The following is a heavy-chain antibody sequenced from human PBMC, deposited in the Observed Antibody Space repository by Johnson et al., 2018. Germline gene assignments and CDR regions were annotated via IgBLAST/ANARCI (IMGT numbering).Heavy chain of an antibody. V-gene: IGHV3-21*01. CDR1: GFTFSRYT. D-gene: IGHD5-24*01. CDR2: INSNSAYI. Sequence: EVQLVESGGGLVKPGGSLRLSCAASGFTFSRYTLNWVRQAPGKGLVWVSSINSNSAYIYYADSVKGRFTISRDNAKNSLYLQMNSLRAEDKAVDYCARDGEEMATITRYVQHWGQGTLVTVSS. J-gene: IGHJ1*01. CDR3: ARDGEEMATITRYVQH.